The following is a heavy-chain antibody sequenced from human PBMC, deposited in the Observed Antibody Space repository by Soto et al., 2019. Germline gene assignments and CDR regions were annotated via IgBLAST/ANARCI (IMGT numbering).Heavy chain of an antibody. CDR1: GYTFTSYY. J-gene: IGHJ4*02. CDR3: ARDPSNYYGSGTYLDY. D-gene: IGHD3-10*01. V-gene: IGHV1-46*01. CDR2: INPSGGST. Sequence: GASVKVSCKASGYTFTSYYMHWVRQAPGQGLEWMGIINPSGGSTSYAQKFQGRVTMTRDTSTSTVYMELSSLSSEDTAVYYCARDPSNYYGSGTYLDYWGQGTLVTVSS.